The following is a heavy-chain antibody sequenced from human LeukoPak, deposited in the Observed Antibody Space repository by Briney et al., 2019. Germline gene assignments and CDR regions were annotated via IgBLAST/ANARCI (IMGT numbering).Heavy chain of an antibody. V-gene: IGHV1-8*01. J-gene: IGHJ4*02. D-gene: IGHD6-19*01. CDR1: GYTFTSYD. CDR3: ARGYKPGYSSGWSIFDY. CDR2: MNPNSGNT. Sequence: ASVTVSCKASGYTFTSYDINWVRQAPGQGLEWMGWMNPNSGNTGYAQRFQGRVTMTRNTSISTAYMELSSLRSEDTAVYYCARGYKPGYSSGWSIFDYWGQGTLVTVSS.